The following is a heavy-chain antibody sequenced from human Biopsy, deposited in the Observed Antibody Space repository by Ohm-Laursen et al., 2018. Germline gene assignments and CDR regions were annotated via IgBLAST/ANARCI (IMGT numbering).Heavy chain of an antibody. D-gene: IGHD4-23*01. CDR1: GGSFTGHY. CDR3: ARGSNDFGGLYFPR. V-gene: IGHV4-59*11. Sequence: SETLSLTCTVSGGSFTGHYWSWIRQPPGTGLEWIGHISYTGYTSYNASLKSRVTISVDTSRNNFSLRLSSLTAADTAVYYCARGSNDFGGLYFPRWGQGTLLTVSS. J-gene: IGHJ4*02. CDR2: ISYTGYT.